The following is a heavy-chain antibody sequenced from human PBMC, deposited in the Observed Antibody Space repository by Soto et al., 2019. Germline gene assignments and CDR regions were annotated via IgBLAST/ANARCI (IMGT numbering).Heavy chain of an antibody. J-gene: IGHJ5*02. Sequence: QVQLVQSGAEVRKPVSSVQVSCKISGGTFTNYVISWLRQAPGQGLEWMGGLIPIFGAANLAQKFQGRVTITADESTSTVNMELSSLTSEDTAVYYCASGRASPNFDPWGQGTLVTVSS. V-gene: IGHV1-69*01. CDR3: ASGRASPNFDP. CDR1: GGTFTNYV. CDR2: LIPIFGAA.